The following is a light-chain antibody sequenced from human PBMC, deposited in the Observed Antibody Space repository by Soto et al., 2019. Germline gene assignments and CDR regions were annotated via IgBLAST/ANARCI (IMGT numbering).Light chain of an antibody. Sequence: AIRMTQSPSSLSASEGARVAIACRASQDVGRYLAWYQQKPGQAPKLLLYGPSTWQSGVPSRFSGGGSGADFTLTISCLQSEDLANYYGQHYKDYPCTFGHGTKVEIK. V-gene: IGKV1-8*01. CDR3: QHYKDYPCT. CDR2: GPS. CDR1: QDVGRY. J-gene: IGKJ1*01.